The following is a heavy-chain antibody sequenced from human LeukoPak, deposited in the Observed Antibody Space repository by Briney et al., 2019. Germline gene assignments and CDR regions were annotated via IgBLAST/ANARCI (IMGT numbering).Heavy chain of an antibody. CDR3: ARDGEWLVPSAEYFQH. Sequence: GGSLRLSCAASGFTFSSYAMSWVRQAPGKGLEWVSAISGSGGSTYYADSVKGRFTISRDNSKNTLYLQMNSLRAEDTAVYYCARDGEWLVPSAEYFQHWGQGTLVTVSS. CDR2: ISGSGGST. D-gene: IGHD6-19*01. J-gene: IGHJ1*01. CDR1: GFTFSSYA. V-gene: IGHV3-23*01.